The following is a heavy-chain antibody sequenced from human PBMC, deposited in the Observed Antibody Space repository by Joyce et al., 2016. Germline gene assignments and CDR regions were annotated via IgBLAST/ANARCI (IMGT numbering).Heavy chain of an antibody. CDR2: ISPDNGNT. CDR3: ARDVSVAGRDY. V-gene: IGHV1-18*01. Sequence: QGQMVQSGAEVKKPGASVKVSCKASGYIFSDYGINWVRQAPGQGLEWMGRISPDNGNTNYAQKVRGRVTITTDTSTTTAYMELRSLTSDDTAVYYCARDVSVAGRDYWGQGTLVTVSS. D-gene: IGHD6-19*01. J-gene: IGHJ4*02. CDR1: GYIFSDYG.